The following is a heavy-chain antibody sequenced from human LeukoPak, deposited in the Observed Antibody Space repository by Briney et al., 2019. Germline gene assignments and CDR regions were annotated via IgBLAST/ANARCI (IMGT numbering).Heavy chain of an antibody. CDR1: GGSISSGGYS. V-gene: IGHV4-30-4*07. J-gene: IGHJ4*02. CDR2: IYYSGSA. CDR3: ARWQTGSSSLDN. Sequence: SETLSLTCAVSGGSISSGGYSWSWIRQPPGKGLEWIGFIYYSGSAYYNPSLKSRLTISVDTSKNQFSLRLTSVTTADTAVYYCARWQTGSSSLDNWGQGTLVTVSS. D-gene: IGHD6-6*01.